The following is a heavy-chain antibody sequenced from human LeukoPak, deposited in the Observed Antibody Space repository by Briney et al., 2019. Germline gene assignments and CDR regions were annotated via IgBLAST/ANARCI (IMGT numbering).Heavy chain of an antibody. CDR3: ARYLYDSSSLDY. CDR2: IKGDGSDK. CDR1: GFTFGYYW. D-gene: IGHD3-22*01. Sequence: GGSLILSCAASGFTFGYYWMSWVRQAPGKGLEWVANIKGDGSDKYYVDSVKGRFTISRDNAKNSLYLQMNSLRAEDTAVYYCARYLYDSSSLDYWGQGTLVTVSS. J-gene: IGHJ4*02. V-gene: IGHV3-7*05.